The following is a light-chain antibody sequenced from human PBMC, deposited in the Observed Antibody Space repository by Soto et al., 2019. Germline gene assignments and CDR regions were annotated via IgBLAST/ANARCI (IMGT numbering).Light chain of an antibody. V-gene: IGKV1-5*03. Sequence: DIQMTQSPSTLSASVGDRVTITCRASQSISSWLAWYQQKPGKAPKLLIYKASSLESGVPSRFSGSGSGTEFTLTISSLQPDDFATYYCQQYDTSSRAFGQGTTVEVK. CDR3: QQYDTSSRA. CDR1: QSISSW. J-gene: IGKJ1*01. CDR2: KAS.